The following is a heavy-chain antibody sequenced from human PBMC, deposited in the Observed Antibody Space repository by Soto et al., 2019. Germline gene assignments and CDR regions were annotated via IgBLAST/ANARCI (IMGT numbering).Heavy chain of an antibody. J-gene: IGHJ4*02. CDR2: NIPIFGTA. CDR1: GGTFSSYA. Sequence: QVQLVQSGAEVKKPGSSVKVSCKASGGTFSSYAISWVRQAPGQGLEWMGGNIPIFGTANYAQKFQGRVTITADESTSTAYMELSSLRSEDTAVYYCARTTGYSSGWYGGDFDYWGQGTLVTVSS. CDR3: ARTTGYSSGWYGGDFDY. V-gene: IGHV1-69*01. D-gene: IGHD6-19*01.